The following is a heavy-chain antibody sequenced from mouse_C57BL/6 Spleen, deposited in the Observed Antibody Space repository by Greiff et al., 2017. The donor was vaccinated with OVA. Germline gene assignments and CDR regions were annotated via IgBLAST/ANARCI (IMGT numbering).Heavy chain of an antibody. J-gene: IGHJ4*01. CDR1: GFTFSSYA. CDR2: ISDGGSYT. V-gene: IGHV5-4*03. Sequence: EVKLQESGGGLVKPGGSLKLSCAASGFTFSSYAMSWVRQTPEKRLEWVATISDGGSYTYYPDNVKGRFTISRDNAKNNLYLQMSHLKSEDTAMYYCARGSYYGNEGAMDYWGQGTSVTVSS. CDR3: ARGSYYGNEGAMDY. D-gene: IGHD2-10*01.